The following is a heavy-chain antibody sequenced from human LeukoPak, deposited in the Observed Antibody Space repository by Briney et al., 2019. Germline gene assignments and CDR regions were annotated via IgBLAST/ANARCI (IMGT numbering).Heavy chain of an antibody. D-gene: IGHD3-16*01. V-gene: IGHV1-46*01. CDR3: ARWGFGPRHGPNCYGMDV. Sequence: ASVKVSCKASGYTFTSYYMHWVRQAPGQGLEWMGIINPSGGSTSYAQKFQGRVTMTRDTSTSTVYMELSSLRSEDTAVYYCARWGFGPRHGPNCYGMDVWGQGTTVTVSS. J-gene: IGHJ6*02. CDR1: GYTFTSYY. CDR2: INPSGGST.